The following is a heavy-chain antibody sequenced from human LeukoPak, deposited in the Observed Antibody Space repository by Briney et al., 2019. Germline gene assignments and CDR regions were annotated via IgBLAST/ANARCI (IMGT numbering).Heavy chain of an antibody. J-gene: IGHJ4*02. CDR3: AKLRQRIVGASGVYFDL. V-gene: IGHV3-23*01. CDR1: GFNFSNYA. CDR2: VSARGDDT. Sequence: PGGSLRPSCAASGFNFSNYAMSWVRQTPGKGLEWVSAVSARGDDTFYADSVKGRFTISRDNFKNTLSLQMNSLKLEDTAMYFCAKLRQRIVGASGVYFDLWGQGTLVIVSS. D-gene: IGHD1-26*01.